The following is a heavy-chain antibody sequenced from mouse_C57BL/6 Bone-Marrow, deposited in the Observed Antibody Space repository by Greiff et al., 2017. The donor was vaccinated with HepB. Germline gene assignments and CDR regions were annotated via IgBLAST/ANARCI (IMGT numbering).Heavy chain of an antibody. V-gene: IGHV1-15*01. Sequence: QVQLQQSGAELVRPGASVTLSCKASGYTFTDYEMHWVKQTPVHGLEWIGAIDPETGGTAYNQKFKGKAILTADKSSSTAYMELRSLSSEDSAVYYWTRGCSAYYGSSYRYLDVWGTGTTVTVSS. CDR3: TRGCSAYYGSSYRYLDV. J-gene: IGHJ1*03. CDR1: GYTFTDYE. CDR2: IDPETGGT. D-gene: IGHD1-1*01.